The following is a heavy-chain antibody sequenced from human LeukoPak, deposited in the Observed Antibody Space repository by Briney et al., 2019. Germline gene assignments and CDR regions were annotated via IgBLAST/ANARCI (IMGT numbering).Heavy chain of an antibody. CDR3: ARDLASGLYGMDV. J-gene: IGHJ6*02. CDR2: ISSIGGST. CDR1: GFTFSTYV. D-gene: IGHD3/OR15-3a*01. V-gene: IGHV3-64D*06. Sequence: GGSLRLSCSASGFTFSTYVMHWVRQAPGKGLEYVSAISSIGGSTYYADSVKGRFTISRDDSKNTLYLQMSSLRAEDTAVYYCARDLASGLYGMDVWGQGTTVTVSS.